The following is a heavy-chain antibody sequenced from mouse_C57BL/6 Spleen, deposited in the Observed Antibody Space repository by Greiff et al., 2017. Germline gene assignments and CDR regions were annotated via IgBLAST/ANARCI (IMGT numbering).Heavy chain of an antibody. CDR1: GFNIKNTY. Sequence: EVQLMESVAELVRPGASVKLSCTASGFNIKNTYMHWVKQRPEQGLEWIGRLDPANGNTKYAPKFQGKDTITADTSSNTAYLQRSSLTSEETAIYDSASDMYYGKQAWCAYWGQGTLVTVSA. CDR2: LDPANGNT. D-gene: IGHD1-1*02. J-gene: IGHJ3*01. CDR3: ASDMYYGKQAWCAY. V-gene: IGHV14-3*01.